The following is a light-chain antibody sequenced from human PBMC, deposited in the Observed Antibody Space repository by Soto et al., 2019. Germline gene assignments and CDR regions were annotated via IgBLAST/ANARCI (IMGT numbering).Light chain of an antibody. CDR1: QSVSSY. V-gene: IGKV3-11*01. CDR3: QQRSNWPT. J-gene: IGKJ5*01. Sequence: ILVTQTKDTLSLSPGERATLSCRASQSVSSYLAWYQQKPGQAPRLLIYGASSRATGIPDRFSGSGSGTDFTLTISRLEPEDFAVYYCQQRSNWPTFGQGTRLEVK. CDR2: GAS.